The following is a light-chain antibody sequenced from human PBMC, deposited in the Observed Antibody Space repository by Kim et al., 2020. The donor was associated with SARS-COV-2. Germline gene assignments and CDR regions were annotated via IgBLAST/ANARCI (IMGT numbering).Light chain of an antibody. CDR3: QQYYSSPPS. V-gene: IGKV4-1*01. CDR1: QTVLYNSNNKNY. Sequence: RATLNCKFSQTVLYNSNNKNYLAWYQQKPGQAPKLLIYWASIRESGVSDRFSGSGSETDFTLAISSLQAEDVEVYYCQQYYSSPPSFGQGTKLEI. CDR2: WAS. J-gene: IGKJ2*03.